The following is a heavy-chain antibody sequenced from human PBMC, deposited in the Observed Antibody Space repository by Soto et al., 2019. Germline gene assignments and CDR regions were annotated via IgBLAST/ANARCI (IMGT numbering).Heavy chain of an antibody. D-gene: IGHD2-15*01. CDR3: ARIHRYCSGGSCYRYFDY. Sequence: SGPTLVNPTQTLTLTCTFSGFSLSTSGMCVSWIRQPPGKALEWLALIDWDDDRYYSTSLKTRLTISKDTSKNQVVLTMTNMDPVDTGTYYCARIHRYCSGGSCYRYFDYWGQGTLVTVSS. V-gene: IGHV2-70*01. CDR1: GFSLSTSGMC. CDR2: IDWDDDR. J-gene: IGHJ4*02.